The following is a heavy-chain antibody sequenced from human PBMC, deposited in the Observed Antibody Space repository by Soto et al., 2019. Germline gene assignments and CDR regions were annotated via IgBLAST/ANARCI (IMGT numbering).Heavy chain of an antibody. Sequence: XRSLRLTCAASGFTFSSYSMSWVRQAPGKGLEWVSAISVSGGSTYYADSVKGRFTISRDNSKNTLYLQMNSLRAEDTAVYYCAKDIYFWSGYSLDYWGQGTLVTVPQ. D-gene: IGHD3-3*01. CDR2: ISVSGGST. CDR1: GFTFSSYS. CDR3: AKDIYFWSGYSLDY. V-gene: IGHV3-23*01. J-gene: IGHJ4*02.